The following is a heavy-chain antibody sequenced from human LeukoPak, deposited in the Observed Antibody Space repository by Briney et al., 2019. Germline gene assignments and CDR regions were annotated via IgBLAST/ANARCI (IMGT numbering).Heavy chain of an antibody. D-gene: IGHD6-19*01. CDR2: TYYRSKSYN. J-gene: IGHJ4*02. Sequence: SQTLSLTCAISGDSVSSNNAGWNWIRQSPSRGLEWLGRTYYRSKSYNDYAVSVKSRITIKPDTSKNQFSLQLNSVTPEDTAVYYCAREYGQWLVFFDSWGQGTLVTVSS. CDR1: GDSVSSNNAG. CDR3: AREYGQWLVFFDS. V-gene: IGHV6-1*01.